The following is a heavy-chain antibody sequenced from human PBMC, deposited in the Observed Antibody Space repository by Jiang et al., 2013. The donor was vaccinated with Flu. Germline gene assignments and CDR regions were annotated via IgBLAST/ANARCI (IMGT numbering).Heavy chain of an antibody. D-gene: IGHD7-27*01. V-gene: IGHV6-1*01. CDR3: ARDLTGDRAFDY. Sequence: KWYNDYAVSVKSRITINPDTSKNQFSLQLNSVTPEDTAVYYCARDLTGDRAFDYWGQGTLVTVSS. J-gene: IGHJ4*02. CDR2: KWYN.